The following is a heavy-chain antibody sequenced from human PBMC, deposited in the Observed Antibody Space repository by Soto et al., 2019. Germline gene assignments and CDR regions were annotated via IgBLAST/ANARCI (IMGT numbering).Heavy chain of an antibody. CDR2: IYSRGNT. V-gene: IGHV4-59*01. D-gene: IGHD5-12*01. J-gene: IGHJ3*02. Sequence: SETLSLTCTVSGGSISSDYWSWIRQSPGKGLERIGYIYSRGNTNYNPSLNSRVTISVDTSKTQFSLNLSSVTAADPAVYYCARRRPRDGYNAGHCDFDIGDQGTMVTTSS. CDR3: ARRRPRDGYNAGHCDFDI. CDR1: GGSISSDY.